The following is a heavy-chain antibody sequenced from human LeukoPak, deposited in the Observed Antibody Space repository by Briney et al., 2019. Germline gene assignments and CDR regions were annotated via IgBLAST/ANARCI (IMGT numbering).Heavy chain of an antibody. D-gene: IGHD3-22*01. V-gene: IGHV3-74*01. CDR1: GFTFSSYW. CDR2: INSDGSST. CDR3: AREEGYYDSSGYLDY. Sequence: PGGSLRLSCAASGFTFSSYWMHWVRQAPGKGLVWVSRINSDGSSTSYADSVKGRFTISRDNAKNTLYLQMNSLRAEDTAVYYCAREEGYYDSSGYLDYWGQGTLVTVSS. J-gene: IGHJ4*02.